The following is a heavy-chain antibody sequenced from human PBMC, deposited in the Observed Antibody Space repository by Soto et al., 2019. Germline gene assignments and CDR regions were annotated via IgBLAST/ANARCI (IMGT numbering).Heavy chain of an antibody. CDR2: VSWDSRSI. CDR3: ARVTAVTTLAVFDL. CDR1: GFIFDDYA. V-gene: IGHV3-9*01. Sequence: EVQLVESGGGLVQPGRSLRLSCAASGFIFDDYAMHWVRQAPGKGLEWVSSVSWDSRSIAYAGSVQGRFTLSRDNSKNSLSLQLNSLTTEDWAFFYCARVTAVTTLAVFDLWGQGTIVTVTS. J-gene: IGHJ3*01. D-gene: IGHD4-17*01.